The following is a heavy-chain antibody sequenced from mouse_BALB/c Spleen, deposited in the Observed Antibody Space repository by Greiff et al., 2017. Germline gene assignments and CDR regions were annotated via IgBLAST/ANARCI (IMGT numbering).Heavy chain of an antibody. J-gene: IGHJ4*01. CDR1: GYSFTSYW. CDR2: IHPSASET. Sequence: QVQLQQPGAELVRPGASVKLSCKASGYSFTSYWMNWVKQRPGQGLEWIGMIHPSASETRLNQKFKDKATLTVDKSSSTAYMQLSSPTSEDSAVYYCARRGAYWAMDYWGQGTSVTVSS. CDR3: ARRGAYWAMDY. V-gene: IGHV1-61*01.